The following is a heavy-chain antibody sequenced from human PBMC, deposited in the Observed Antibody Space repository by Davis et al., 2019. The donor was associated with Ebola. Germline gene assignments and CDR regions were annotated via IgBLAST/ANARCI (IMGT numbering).Heavy chain of an antibody. J-gene: IGHJ4*02. D-gene: IGHD2-21*02. Sequence: PGGSLTLSCKGSGYSFTSYWIGWVRQMPGKGLEWMGIIYPGDSDTRYSPSFQGQVTISADKSNSTAYLQWSSPKASDTAMYYCARVVTAIPCFDYWGQGTLVTVSS. CDR2: IYPGDSDT. CDR3: ARVVTAIPCFDY. CDR1: GYSFTSYW. V-gene: IGHV5-51*01.